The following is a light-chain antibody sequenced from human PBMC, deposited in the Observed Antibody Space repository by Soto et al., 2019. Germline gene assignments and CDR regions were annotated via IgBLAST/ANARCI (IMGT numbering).Light chain of an antibody. Sequence: QSALTQPASVSGSPGQSITISCTGTSSDVGGYDYVSWYQKHPGKAPKLMISEVSNRPSGVSNRFSGSKSGNTASLTISGLQAEDEADYYCSSYTRSSTVVFGGGTKVTVL. CDR3: SSYTRSSTVV. CDR2: EVS. CDR1: SSDVGGYDY. J-gene: IGLJ2*01. V-gene: IGLV2-14*01.